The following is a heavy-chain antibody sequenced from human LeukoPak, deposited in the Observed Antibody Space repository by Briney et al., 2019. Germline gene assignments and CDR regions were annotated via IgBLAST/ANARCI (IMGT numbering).Heavy chain of an antibody. V-gene: IGHV3-23*01. J-gene: IGHJ6*02. CDR3: AKADRKPAATNYYYYYGMDV. CDR2: ISGSGGST. Sequence: GGFLRLSCAASGFTFSSYAMSWVRQAPGKGLEWVSAISGSGGSTYYADSVKGRFTISRDNSKNTLYLQMNSLRAEDTAVYYCAKADRKPAATNYYYYYGMDVWGQGTTVTVSS. CDR1: GFTFSSYA. D-gene: IGHD2-2*01.